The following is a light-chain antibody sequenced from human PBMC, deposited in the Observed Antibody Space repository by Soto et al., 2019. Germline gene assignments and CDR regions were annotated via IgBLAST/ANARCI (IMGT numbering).Light chain of an antibody. V-gene: IGKV3-20*01. Sequence: EIVLTQSPGTLSLSPGERATLSCRASQSVPSTYLAWYQQRPGQAPRLLIYCASTRAPGIPDRFSGSGSGTDFTLTVSGLEPEDFSVYFCQQYGSSPPFTFGPGTKVDIK. CDR2: CAS. CDR3: QQYGSSPPFT. J-gene: IGKJ3*01. CDR1: QSVPSTY.